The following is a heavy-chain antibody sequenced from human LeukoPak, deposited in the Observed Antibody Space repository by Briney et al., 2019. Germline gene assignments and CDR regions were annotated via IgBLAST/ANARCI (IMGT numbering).Heavy chain of an antibody. CDR2: IYYSGST. J-gene: IGHJ5*02. D-gene: IGHD3-3*01. CDR3: ARDRGFWSGYYRNWFDP. CDR1: GGSISSYY. Sequence: SETLSLTCTVSGGSISSYYWSWIRQPPGKGLEWIGYIYYSGSTNYNPSLKGRVTISVDTSKNQFSLKLSSVTAADTAVYYCARDRGFWSGYYRNWFDPWGQGTLVTVSS. V-gene: IGHV4-59*01.